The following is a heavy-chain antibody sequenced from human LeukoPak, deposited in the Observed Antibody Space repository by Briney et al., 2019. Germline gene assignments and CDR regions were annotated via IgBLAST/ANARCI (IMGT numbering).Heavy chain of an antibody. J-gene: IGHJ4*02. Sequence: GGSLRLSCAVSGSTLTEHAWSWVRQAPGEGLEWVSGIIDVGGTYYADSVKGRFTISSDSSKNTLYLQMNNLRAEDTATYYCAKDYCRGGNCPLPFFDSWGQGTLVTVSS. CDR3: AKDYCRGGNCPLPFFDS. CDR1: GSTLTEHA. V-gene: IGHV3-23*01. D-gene: IGHD2-15*01. CDR2: IIDVGGT.